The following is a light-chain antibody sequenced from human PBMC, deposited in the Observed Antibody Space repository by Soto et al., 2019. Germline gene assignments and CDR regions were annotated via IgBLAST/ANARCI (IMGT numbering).Light chain of an antibody. V-gene: IGLV1-44*01. CDR1: GASIGTKN. CDR3: TAWDGSLNNVL. Sequence: SVVSQPRSACRTPGERGPISCSGSGASIGTKNVKRYLPLPGTAPKLLIHGNNPRPSGVPDRFSGSKSGTSAPLAISGLRSEDEAEYYCTAWDGSLNNVLFGGGTTVTVL. CDR2: GNN. J-gene: IGLJ2*01.